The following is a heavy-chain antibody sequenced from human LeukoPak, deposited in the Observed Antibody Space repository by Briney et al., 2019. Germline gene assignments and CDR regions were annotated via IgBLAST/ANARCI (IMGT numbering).Heavy chain of an antibody. CDR1: GFTFSSYS. Sequence: GGSLRLSCAASGFTFSSYSMNWVRQAPGKGLEWASYISSSSSTIYYADSVKGRFTISRDNAKNSLYLQMNSLRAEDTAVYYCAKLGPGFDYWGQGTLVTVSS. V-gene: IGHV3-48*01. J-gene: IGHJ4*02. D-gene: IGHD7-27*01. CDR2: ISSSSSTI. CDR3: AKLGPGFDY.